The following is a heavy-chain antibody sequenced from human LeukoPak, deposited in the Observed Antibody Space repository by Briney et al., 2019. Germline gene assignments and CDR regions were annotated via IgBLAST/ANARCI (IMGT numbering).Heavy chain of an antibody. Sequence: GASVKVSCKASGYTFTSYDINWVRQATGQGVEWMGWMNPNSGNTGYAQKFQGRVTMTRNTSISTAYMEMSSLRSEDTAVYYCARGRGAGVPNDYWGQGTLVTVSS. J-gene: IGHJ4*02. CDR1: GYTFTSYD. V-gene: IGHV1-8*01. CDR2: MNPNSGNT. D-gene: IGHD3-10*01. CDR3: ARGRGAGVPNDY.